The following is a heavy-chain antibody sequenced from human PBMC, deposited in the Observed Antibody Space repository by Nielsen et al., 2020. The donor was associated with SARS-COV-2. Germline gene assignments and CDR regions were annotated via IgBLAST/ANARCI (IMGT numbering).Heavy chain of an antibody. Sequence: ASVKVSCKVSGYSLTELSMHWVRQAPGKGLEWMGGFDPGDGERIYAQNFQGRVTMTEDTSTDTAYMELSSLRSDDTAVFFCALDRNQGTIDYWGQGTLVTVFS. D-gene: IGHD1-7*01. J-gene: IGHJ4*02. CDR3: ALDRNQGTIDY. CDR1: GYSLTELS. CDR2: FDPGDGER. V-gene: IGHV1-24*01.